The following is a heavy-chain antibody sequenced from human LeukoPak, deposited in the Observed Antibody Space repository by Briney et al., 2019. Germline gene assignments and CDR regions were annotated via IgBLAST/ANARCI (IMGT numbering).Heavy chain of an antibody. CDR3: AKAVLATSITSWFDP. J-gene: IGHJ5*02. Sequence: GGSLRLSCVASGFTFSSYGMYWVRQAPGKGLERVAVVSYDGRYRYYADSVKGRFTISRDSSKSTLYLQMNSLRVEDTAVYYCAKAVLATSITSWFDPWGQGTLVTVSS. D-gene: IGHD3-3*02. CDR1: GFTFSSYG. V-gene: IGHV3-30*18. CDR2: VSYDGRYR.